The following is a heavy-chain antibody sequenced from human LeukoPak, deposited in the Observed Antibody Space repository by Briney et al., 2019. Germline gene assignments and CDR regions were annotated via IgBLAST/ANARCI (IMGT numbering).Heavy chain of an antibody. V-gene: IGHV4-59*01. J-gene: IGHJ4*02. Sequence: SETLSLTCTVSGGSISSYYWSWIRQPPGKGLEWIGYIYYSGSTNYNPSLKSRVTISVDTSKNQFSLKLGSVTAADTAVYYCARDGGDYDSSGYYGSFDYWGQGTLVTVSS. CDR2: IYYSGST. D-gene: IGHD3-22*01. CDR1: GGSISSYY. CDR3: ARDGGDYDSSGYYGSFDY.